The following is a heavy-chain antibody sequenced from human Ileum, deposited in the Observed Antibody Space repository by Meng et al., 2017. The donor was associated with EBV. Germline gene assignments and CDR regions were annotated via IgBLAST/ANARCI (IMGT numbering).Heavy chain of an antibody. CDR1: GGSISSSNW. CDR3: ARDPTGGEDHQRV. Sequence: QVLLQESGPGVVKPSGTLSLTCAVSGGSISSSNWWSWVRQPPGKGLEWIGKIYHSGITIYNPSLKSRVTMSVDNSKNQFSLKLNSMTAADTAVYYCARDPTGGEDHQRVWGQGTLVTVSS. CDR2: IYHSGIT. J-gene: IGHJ4*02. V-gene: IGHV4-4*02. D-gene: IGHD1-14*01.